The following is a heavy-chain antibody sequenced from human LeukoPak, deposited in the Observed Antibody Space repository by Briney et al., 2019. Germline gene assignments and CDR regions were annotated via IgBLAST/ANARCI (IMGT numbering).Heavy chain of an antibody. Sequence: GGSLRLSCAASGFTVSSSYMTWVRQAPGKGLEWVSIIYSGGNTYYADSVQGRFTISRDNSKNTLYLQMNSLRAEDTAVYHCASSREATSNWFVYWGQGALVTVSS. D-gene: IGHD2-2*01. CDR2: IYSGGNT. V-gene: IGHV3-66*01. CDR1: GFTVSSSY. J-gene: IGHJ5*01. CDR3: ASSREATSNWFVY.